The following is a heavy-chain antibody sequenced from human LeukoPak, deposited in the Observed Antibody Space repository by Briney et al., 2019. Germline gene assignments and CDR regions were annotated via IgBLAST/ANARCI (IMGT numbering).Heavy chain of an antibody. D-gene: IGHD6-13*01. Sequence: GGSLRLSCAASGFIFSSFSMSWVRQAPGKGLEWVSSINSGGSTFYADSMKGRYTLSRDNSKNTLYLQMNSLTAEDTGVYYCAKRAAGYYFDYWGQGTLVTVSS. CDR2: INSGGST. CDR3: AKRAAGYYFDY. CDR1: GFIFSSFS. J-gene: IGHJ4*02. V-gene: IGHV3-23*01.